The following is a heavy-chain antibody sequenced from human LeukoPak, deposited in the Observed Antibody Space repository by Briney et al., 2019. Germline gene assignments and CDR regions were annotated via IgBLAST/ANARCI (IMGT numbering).Heavy chain of an antibody. J-gene: IGHJ3*02. D-gene: IGHD3-3*01. CDR2: IYTSGST. V-gene: IGHV4-61*02. CDR1: GGSISSGSYY. Sequence: SETLSLTCTVSGGSISSGSYYWSWIRQPAGKGLEWIGRIYTSGSTNYNPSLKSRVTISVDTSKNQFSLKLSSVTAADTAVYYCARDIDEGFWSGYPGAFDIWGQGTMVTVSS. CDR3: ARDIDEGFWSGYPGAFDI.